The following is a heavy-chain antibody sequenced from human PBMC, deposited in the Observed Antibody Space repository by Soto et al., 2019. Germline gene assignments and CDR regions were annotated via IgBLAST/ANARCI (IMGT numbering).Heavy chain of an antibody. Sequence: EVQLVETGGGLIQPGGSPRISCAASGFAVANNYMSWVRQAPGKGLEWVSVMYAAGTTYYAASLKGRFASSRADSKNKLYLQMTSLTAEDTALYYCARRSGGWDPCWGQGTRVSVS. CDR1: GFAVANNY. V-gene: IGHV3-53*02. CDR3: ARRSGGWDPC. J-gene: IGHJ4*02. CDR2: MYAAGTT. D-gene: IGHD6-19*01.